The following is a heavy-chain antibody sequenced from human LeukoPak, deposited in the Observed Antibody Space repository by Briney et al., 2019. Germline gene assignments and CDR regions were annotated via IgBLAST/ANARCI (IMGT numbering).Heavy chain of an antibody. Sequence: QPGGPLRLSCAASGFSVSSNYMSWVRQAPGKGLEWVTIIYSGGSTYYADSVKGRFTISRDNSKNTLYLQMNSLRVEDTAVHYCARELHWGQGTLVTVSS. J-gene: IGHJ4*02. CDR2: IYSGGST. CDR1: GFSVSSNY. CDR3: ARELH. V-gene: IGHV3-66*02. D-gene: IGHD1-26*01.